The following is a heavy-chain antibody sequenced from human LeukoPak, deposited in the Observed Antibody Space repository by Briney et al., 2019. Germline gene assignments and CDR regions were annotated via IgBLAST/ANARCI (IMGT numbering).Heavy chain of an antibody. Sequence: ASVTVSCKASGGTFSSYAISWVRQAPGQGLEWMGRIIPIFGTANYAQKFQGRVTITTDESTSTAYMELSSLRSEDTAVYYCAREPYYDCWSGYYTGAFDIWGQGTMVTVSS. V-gene: IGHV1-69*05. CDR2: IIPIFGTA. CDR1: GGTFSSYA. CDR3: AREPYYDCWSGYYTGAFDI. J-gene: IGHJ3*02. D-gene: IGHD3-3*01.